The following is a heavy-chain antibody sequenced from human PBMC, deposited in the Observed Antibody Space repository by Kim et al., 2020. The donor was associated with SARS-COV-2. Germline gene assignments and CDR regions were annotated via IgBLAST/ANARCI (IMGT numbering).Heavy chain of an antibody. J-gene: IGHJ3*02. D-gene: IGHD3-22*01. V-gene: IGHV3-30*18. CDR3: AKADYLYYYDSSGSNDAFDI. CDR1: GFTFSSYG. CDR2: ITYDGSNK. Sequence: GGSLRLSCAASGFTFSSYGMHWVRQAPGKGLEWVAVITYDGSNKYYADSVKGRFTISRDNSKNTLYLQMNSLRAEDTAVYYCAKADYLYYYDSSGSNDAFDIWGQGTMVTVSS.